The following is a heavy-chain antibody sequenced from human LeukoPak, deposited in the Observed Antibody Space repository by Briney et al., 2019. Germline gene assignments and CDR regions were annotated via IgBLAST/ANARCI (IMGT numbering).Heavy chain of an antibody. CDR1: GFTFSDYY. CDR2: ISSAGSTM. J-gene: IGHJ4*02. V-gene: IGHV3-11*01. Sequence: GGSLRLSCAASGFTFSDYYMSWIRQAPGKGLEWVSYISSAGSTMYYADSVKGRFTISRDNAKNSLSLQVNSLRAEDTAVYYCAKDKIAAAGLDWGQGTLVTVSS. D-gene: IGHD6-13*01. CDR3: AKDKIAAAGLD.